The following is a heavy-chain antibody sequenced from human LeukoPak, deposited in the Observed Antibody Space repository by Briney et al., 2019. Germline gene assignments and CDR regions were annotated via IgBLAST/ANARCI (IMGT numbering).Heavy chain of an antibody. CDR3: ARDGSPDIVVVPAATNYYYGMDV. CDR2: INPNSGGT. V-gene: IGHV1-2*02. CDR1: GYTFTGYY. Sequence: GASVKVSCKASGYTFTGYYMHWVRQAPGQGLEWMGWINPNSGGTNYAQKFQGRVTMTRDTSISTAYMELSRLRSDDTAVYYCARDGSPDIVVVPAATNYYYGMDVWGQGTTVTVSS. J-gene: IGHJ6*02. D-gene: IGHD2-2*01.